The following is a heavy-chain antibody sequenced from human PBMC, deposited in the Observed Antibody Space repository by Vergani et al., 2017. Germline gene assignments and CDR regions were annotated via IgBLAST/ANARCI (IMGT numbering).Heavy chain of an antibody. CDR2: IYHSGST. CDR3: ARGGGSPRAWDWFDP. D-gene: IGHD3-16*01. Sequence: QVQLQESGPGLVKPSETLSLPCTVSGYSISSGYYWGWIRQPPGKGLEWIGSIYHSGSTYYNPSLKSRVTISVDTSENQFSLKLSAVTAADTAVYYFARGGGSPRAWDWFDPWGQGTLVTVSS. V-gene: IGHV4-38-2*02. J-gene: IGHJ5*02. CDR1: GYSISSGYY.